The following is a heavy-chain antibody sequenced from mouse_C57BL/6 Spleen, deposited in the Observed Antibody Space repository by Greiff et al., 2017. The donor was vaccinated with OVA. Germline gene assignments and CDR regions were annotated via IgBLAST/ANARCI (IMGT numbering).Heavy chain of an antibody. CDR3: ARKGRDGNSWYFDV. J-gene: IGHJ1*03. CDR2: IWTGGGT. D-gene: IGHD2-1*01. V-gene: IGHV2-9-1*01. CDR1: GFSLTSYA. Sequence: VNVVESGPGLVAPSQSLSITCTVSGFSLTSYAISWVRQPPGKGLEWLGVIWTGGGTNYNSALISRLCISKDNSKSQVFLKMNSLQTDDTARYDWARKGRDGNSWYFDVWGTGTTVTVSS.